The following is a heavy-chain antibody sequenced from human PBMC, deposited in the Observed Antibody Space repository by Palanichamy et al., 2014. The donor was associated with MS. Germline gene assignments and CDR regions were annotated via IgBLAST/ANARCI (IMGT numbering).Heavy chain of an antibody. D-gene: IGHD2-2*01. J-gene: IGHJ4*02. CDR3: ARVVRDQLLSDY. CDR1: GYIFRNYD. V-gene: IGHV1-8*02. Sequence: GASVKVSCKASGYIFRNYDIIWVRQATGQGLEWMGWMNPNSGNTGYAQKFRGRVTMTGDTSITTAYMELSGLKSEDTAVYYCARVVRDQLLSDYWGQGAQVTVSS. CDR2: MNPNSGNT.